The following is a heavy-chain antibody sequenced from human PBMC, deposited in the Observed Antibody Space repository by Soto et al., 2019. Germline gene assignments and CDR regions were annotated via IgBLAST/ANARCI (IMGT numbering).Heavy chain of an antibody. J-gene: IGHJ6*02. V-gene: IGHV4-39*01. CDR2: IYYSGST. Sequence: QLQLQESGPGLVKPSETLSLTCTVSGGSISSSSYYWGWIRQPPGKGLEGIGSIYYSGSTSYNPSLKSRVTISVDTSKNQFSLNLSSVTAADTAVYYCARRGYSGYDYFWSGSYGMDVWGQGTTVTVSS. CDR1: GGSISSSSYY. D-gene: IGHD5-12*01. CDR3: ARRGYSGYDYFWSGSYGMDV.